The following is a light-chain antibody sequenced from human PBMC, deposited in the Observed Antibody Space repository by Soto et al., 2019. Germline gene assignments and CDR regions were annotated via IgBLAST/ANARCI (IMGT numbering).Light chain of an antibody. Sequence: QSALTQPASVSGSPGQSITISCTGTSSDVGGFDYVSWYQQHPGKAPKLMIYDVINRPSGVSDRFSGSKSANTASLTISGPQAEDEAHYYCSSFTSSTTEVFGGGTKLTVL. CDR3: SSFTSSTTEV. CDR1: SSDVGGFDY. J-gene: IGLJ2*01. CDR2: DVI. V-gene: IGLV2-14*03.